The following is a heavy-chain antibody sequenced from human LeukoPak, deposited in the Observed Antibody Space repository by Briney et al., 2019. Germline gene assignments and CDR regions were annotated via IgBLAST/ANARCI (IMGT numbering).Heavy chain of an antibody. CDR1: GFSFSSYA. Sequence: GGSLRLSCAASGFSFSSYAMHWVRQAPGKGLEWVALISYDGSNKYYSDSVKGRFTISRDNSKSTLYMQMNSLRAEDTAVSYCARDRGAAAGMGYFDCWGQGTLVTVPS. CDR2: ISYDGSNK. D-gene: IGHD6-13*01. CDR3: ARDRGAAAGMGYFDC. V-gene: IGHV3-30-3*01. J-gene: IGHJ4*02.